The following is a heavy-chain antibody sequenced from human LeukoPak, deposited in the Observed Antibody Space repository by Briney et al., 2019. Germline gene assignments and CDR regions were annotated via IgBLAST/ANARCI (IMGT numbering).Heavy chain of an antibody. J-gene: IGHJ4*02. Sequence: GGSLRLSCAASGFAFSTFAMSWVRQAPGKGLDWVSSISGSGGSTYYADSVKGRFTISRDSSKNTLYLQMNSLRDEDTAVYYCAKGAGANKGGYYFDYWGQGTPVTVSS. CDR2: ISGSGGST. D-gene: IGHD1-26*01. CDR3: AKGAGANKGGYYFDY. CDR1: GFAFSTFA. V-gene: IGHV3-23*01.